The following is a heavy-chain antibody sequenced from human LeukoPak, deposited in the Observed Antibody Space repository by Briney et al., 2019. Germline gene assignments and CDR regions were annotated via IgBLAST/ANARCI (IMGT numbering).Heavy chain of an antibody. CDR3: AKGLASDGWLGHDH. CDR1: GFPFSSNG. CDR2: IYFDGSNK. D-gene: IGHD5-12*01. J-gene: IGHJ4*02. V-gene: IGHV3-30*02. Sequence: GGSLRLSCAASGFPFSSNGMHWVRQAPGKGLEWVAVIYFDGSNKYYADSVKGRFTISRDNSKNTLFLQMNSLRAEDTAVYYCAKGLASDGWLGHDHWGQGTLVTVSS.